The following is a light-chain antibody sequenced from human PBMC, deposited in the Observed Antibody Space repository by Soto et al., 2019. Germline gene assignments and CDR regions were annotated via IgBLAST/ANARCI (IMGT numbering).Light chain of an antibody. CDR3: QHYGGSPIT. Sequence: EVVMRQSPATLSLSPGERATLSCRASQSVSSSYLAWYQQKPGQAPRLLIYGASSRATGIPDRFSGSGSGTDFTLTISRLEPEDFAVFYCQHYGGSPITFGQGTRLEIK. J-gene: IGKJ5*01. CDR1: QSVSSSY. CDR2: GAS. V-gene: IGKV3-20*01.